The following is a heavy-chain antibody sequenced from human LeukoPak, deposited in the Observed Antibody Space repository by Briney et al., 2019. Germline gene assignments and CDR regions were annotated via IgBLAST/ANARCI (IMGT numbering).Heavy chain of an antibody. Sequence: GGSLRLSCAASGFTFSRVWMSWVRQAPGEGLEWVANIKQDGSEKYYVDSVKGRFTISRDNAKNSLYLQMTSLRAEDTAVFYCARDGTYTDYDPDFDIWGQGTLVTVSS. CDR3: ARDGTYTDYDPDFDI. CDR1: GFTFSRVW. V-gene: IGHV3-7*04. CDR2: IKQDGSEK. D-gene: IGHD5-12*01. J-gene: IGHJ4*02.